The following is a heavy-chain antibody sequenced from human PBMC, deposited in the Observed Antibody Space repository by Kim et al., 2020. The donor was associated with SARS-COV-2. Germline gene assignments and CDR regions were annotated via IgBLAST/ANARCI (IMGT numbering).Heavy chain of an antibody. J-gene: IGHJ6*02. CDR2: IIPIFGTA. Sequence: SVKVSCKASGGTFSSYAISWVRQAPGQGLEWMGGIIPIFGTANYAQKFQGRVTITADESTSTAYMELSSLRSEDTAVYYCAGAYCGGDCYPPYYYYGMDVWGQGTTVTVSS. D-gene: IGHD2-21*02. CDR1: GGTFSSYA. CDR3: AGAYCGGDCYPPYYYYGMDV. V-gene: IGHV1-69*13.